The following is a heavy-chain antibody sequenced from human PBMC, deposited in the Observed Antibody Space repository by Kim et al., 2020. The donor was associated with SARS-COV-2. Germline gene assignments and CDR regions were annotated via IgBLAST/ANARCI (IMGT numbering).Heavy chain of an antibody. CDR3: ARGRPLDY. CDR2: NVNT. J-gene: IGHJ4*02. V-gene: IGHV1-18*01. Sequence: NVNTNYAQTFQGRVTMTTEPATTTVYMELRSLKSDDTAVYYCARGRPLDYWGQGTLVTVSS.